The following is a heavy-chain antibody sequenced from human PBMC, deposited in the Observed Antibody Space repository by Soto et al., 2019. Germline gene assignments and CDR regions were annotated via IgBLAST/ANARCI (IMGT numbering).Heavy chain of an antibody. CDR3: TTQPYCSGGSCYWGGYYYYGMDV. CDR1: GFTFSSYA. V-gene: IGHV3-30-3*01. CDR2: ISYDGSNK. D-gene: IGHD2-15*01. Sequence: QVQLVESGGGVVQPGRSLRLSCAASGFTFSSYAMHWVRQAPGKGLEWVAVISYDGSNKYYADSVKGRFTISRDNSKNTLYLQMNSLKTEDTAVYYCTTQPYCSGGSCYWGGYYYYGMDVWGQGTTVTVSS. J-gene: IGHJ6*02.